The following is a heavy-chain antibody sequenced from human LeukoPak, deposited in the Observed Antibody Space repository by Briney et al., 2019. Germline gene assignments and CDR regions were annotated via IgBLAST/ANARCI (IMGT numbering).Heavy chain of an antibody. CDR1: GGSISSYY. J-gene: IGHJ4*02. CDR3: AFTYYDFWSGYYPFDY. D-gene: IGHD3-3*01. V-gene: IGHV4-59*12. Sequence: SATLSLTCTVSGGSISSYYWSWIRQPPGKGLEWIGGIYYSGSTNYNPSLKSRVTISVDTSKNQFSLKLSSVTAADTAVYYCAFTYYDFWSGYYPFDYWGQGTLVTVSS. CDR2: IYYSGST.